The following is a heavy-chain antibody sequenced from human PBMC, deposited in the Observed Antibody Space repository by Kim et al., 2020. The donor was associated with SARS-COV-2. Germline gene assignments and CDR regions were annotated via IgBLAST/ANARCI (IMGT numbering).Heavy chain of an antibody. CDR1: GFTFSSYA. J-gene: IGHJ1*01. D-gene: IGHD6-19*01. V-gene: IGHV3-23*01. CDR3: AKRDQQWLVHRGFYFQH. CDR2: ISGSGGST. Sequence: GGSLRLSCAASGFTFSSYAMSWVRQAPGKGLEWVSAISGSGGSTYYADSVKGRFTISRDNSKNTLYLQMNSLRAEDTAVYYCAKRDQQWLVHRGFYFQHWCQGTLVTVSS.